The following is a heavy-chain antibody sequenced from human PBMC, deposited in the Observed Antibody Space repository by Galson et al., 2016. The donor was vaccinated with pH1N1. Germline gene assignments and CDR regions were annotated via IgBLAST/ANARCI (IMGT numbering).Heavy chain of an antibody. CDR1: GFSFSSYW. V-gene: IGHV3-74*01. Sequence: SLRLSCATSGFSFSSYWFHWVRQDPAKGLVWVARIDEDGETTNYAASVRGRFTIYRDNAKNTLYLEMNSLRAEDTAVYYCARDLCGREDYWGQGTLVTVSS. CDR2: IDEDGETT. J-gene: IGHJ4*02. D-gene: IGHD1-26*01. CDR3: ARDLCGREDY.